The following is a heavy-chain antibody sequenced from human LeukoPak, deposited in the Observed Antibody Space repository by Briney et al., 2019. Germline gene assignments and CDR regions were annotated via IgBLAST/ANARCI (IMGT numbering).Heavy chain of an antibody. CDR1: GFTFSSYS. D-gene: IGHD6-13*01. V-gene: IGHV3-21*01. J-gene: IGHJ3*02. CDR3: ARDITGVIAADGTPTDAFDI. Sequence: GGSLRLSCAASGFTFSSYSMNWVRQAPGKGLEWVSSISSSSSYIYYADSVKGRFTISRDNAKNSLYLQMNSLRAEDTAVYYCARDITGVIAADGTPTDAFDIWGQGTMVTVSS. CDR2: ISSSSSYI.